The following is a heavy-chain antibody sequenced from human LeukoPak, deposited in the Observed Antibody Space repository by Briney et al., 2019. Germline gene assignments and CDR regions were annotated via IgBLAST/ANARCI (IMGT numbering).Heavy chain of an antibody. J-gene: IGHJ4*02. CDR1: GGSFSGYY. V-gene: IGHV4-34*01. Sequence: PSETLSLTCAVYGGSFSGYYWSWIRQPPGKGLEWIGEINHSGSTNYNPSLKSRVTISVDTSKNQFSLKLSSVTAADTAVYYCARDRTYPQNFDYWGQGTLVTVSS. CDR3: ARDRTYPQNFDY. CDR2: INHSGST.